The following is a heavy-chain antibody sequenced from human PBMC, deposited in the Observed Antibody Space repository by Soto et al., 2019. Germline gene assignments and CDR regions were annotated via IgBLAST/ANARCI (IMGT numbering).Heavy chain of an antibody. V-gene: IGHV1-69*06. CDR1: GGTFSSYA. D-gene: IGHD3-3*01. Sequence: SVKVSCKASGGTFSSYAISWVRQAPGQGLEWMGGIIPIFGTANYAQKFQGRVTITADKSTSTAYMELSSLRSEDTAVYYCARGDGVAGGDYYYYGMDVWGQGTTVTV. CDR3: ARGDGVAGGDYYYYGMDV. J-gene: IGHJ6*02. CDR2: IIPIFGTA.